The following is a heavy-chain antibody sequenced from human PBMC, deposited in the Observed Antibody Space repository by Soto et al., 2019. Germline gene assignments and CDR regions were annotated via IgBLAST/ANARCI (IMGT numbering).Heavy chain of an antibody. CDR1: GYTFTNFG. CDR2: ISAYNGNT. CDR3: XXXXXPIDX. V-gene: IGHV1-18*01. J-gene: IGHJ4*02. Sequence: QVQLVQSGAEAKKPGASVKVSCKASGYTFTNFGISWVRQAPGQGLEWMGWISAYNGNTNYAQNFQGRVTMTTDTSTSTXYMXLXSLXSDDXXVXXXXXXXXPIDXWGQGTLVTVSS.